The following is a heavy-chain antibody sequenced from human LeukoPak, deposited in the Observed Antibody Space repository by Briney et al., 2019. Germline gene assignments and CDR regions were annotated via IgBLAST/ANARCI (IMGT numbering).Heavy chain of an antibody. D-gene: IGHD2-15*01. CDR1: GFTFNSYW. CDR3: ARGGYHHGFDI. V-gene: IGHV3-74*01. Sequence: GGSLRLSCAASGFTFNSYWLHWVRQAPGKGLVWVSRINSDGSDTIYADSVKGRFTISRDNAKSTVYLQMNSLKAEDTAVYYCARGGYHHGFDIWGQGTMVTVSS. CDR2: INSDGSDT. J-gene: IGHJ3*02.